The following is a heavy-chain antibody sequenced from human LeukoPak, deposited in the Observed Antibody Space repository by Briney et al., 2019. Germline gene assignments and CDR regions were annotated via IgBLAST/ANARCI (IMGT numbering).Heavy chain of an antibody. CDR2: INHNGNVN. CDR1: GFTFSSYW. D-gene: IGHD2-15*01. CDR3: AKLAPEGGIVVVVAATFDY. J-gene: IGHJ4*02. V-gene: IGHV3-7*03. Sequence: GGSLRLSCAASGFTFSSYWMNWARQAPGKGLEWVASINHNGNVNYYVDSVKGRFTISRDNSKNTLYLQMNSLRAEDTAVYYCAKLAPEGGIVVVVAATFDYWGQGTLVTVSS.